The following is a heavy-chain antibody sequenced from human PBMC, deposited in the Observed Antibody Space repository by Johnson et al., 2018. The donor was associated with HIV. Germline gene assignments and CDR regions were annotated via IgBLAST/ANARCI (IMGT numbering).Heavy chain of an antibody. CDR3: TRDSGITGTTGDAFDI. Sequence: VQLVESGGGVVRPGGSLRLSCAASGFTFDDYGMSWVRQAPGKGLEWVSGINWNGGSTGYADSVKGRFTISRDTAKNSLYLQMNSLRAEDTAWYYCTRDSGITGTTGDAFDIWGQGTMVTVSS. J-gene: IGHJ3*02. CDR2: INWNGGST. V-gene: IGHV3-20*04. CDR1: GFTFDDYG. D-gene: IGHD1-20*01.